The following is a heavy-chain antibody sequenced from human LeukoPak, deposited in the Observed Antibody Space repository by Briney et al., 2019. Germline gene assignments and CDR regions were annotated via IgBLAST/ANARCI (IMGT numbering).Heavy chain of an antibody. J-gene: IGHJ4*02. D-gene: IGHD1-26*01. CDR1: GFTFSSYS. CDR2: ISSSRSTI. CDR3: ARNSGSYGD. Sequence: PGGPLRLSCAASGFTFSSYSMNWVRQAPGKGLEWVSYISSSRSTIYYADSVKGRFTISRDNAKNSLYLQMNSLRAEDTAVYYCARNSGSYGDWGQGTLVTVSS. V-gene: IGHV3-48*01.